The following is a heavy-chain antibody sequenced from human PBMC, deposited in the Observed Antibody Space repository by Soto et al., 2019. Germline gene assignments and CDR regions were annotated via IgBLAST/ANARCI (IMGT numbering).Heavy chain of an antibody. CDR1: GGSISSYY. CDR3: ARILWFGELSYYMVV. D-gene: IGHD3-10*01. Sequence: PSETLSLTCTVSGGSISSYYWSWIRQPPGKGLEWIGYIYYSGSTNYNPSLKSRVTISVDTSKNQFSLKLSSVTAADTAVYYCARILWFGELSYYMVVWGKGTTVTVSS. V-gene: IGHV4-59*08. J-gene: IGHJ6*03. CDR2: IYYSGST.